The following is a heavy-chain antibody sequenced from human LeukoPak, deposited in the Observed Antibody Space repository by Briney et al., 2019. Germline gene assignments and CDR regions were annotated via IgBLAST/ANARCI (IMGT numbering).Heavy chain of an antibody. CDR3: AKVADSSSWYRFDP. V-gene: IGHV3-74*01. CDR2: INGDGRNI. D-gene: IGHD6-13*01. J-gene: IGHJ5*02. Sequence: GGSLRLSCVASGFTFSSYWMHWVRQDPRKGLVWVSRINGDGRNINYADSVRGRFTISRDNAKNTLYLQMNTLRVEDTAVYYCAKVADSSSWYRFDPWGQGTLVTVSS. CDR1: GFTFSSYW.